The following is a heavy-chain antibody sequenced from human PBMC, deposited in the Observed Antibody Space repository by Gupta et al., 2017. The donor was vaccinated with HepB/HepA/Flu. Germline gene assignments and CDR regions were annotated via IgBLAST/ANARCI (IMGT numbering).Heavy chain of an antibody. Sequence: EVQLVESGGGLVQPGGSLRLSCAASGFTFSNYNMNWVRQAPGKGLEWVSRITSSDSPIFYADSVKGRFTISRDNGKNSLYLQMNSLRDEDTAVYYCVRTDTFDIWGQGTMVTVSS. J-gene: IGHJ3*02. CDR3: VRTDTFDI. CDR1: GFTFSNYN. CDR2: ITSSDSPI. V-gene: IGHV3-48*02.